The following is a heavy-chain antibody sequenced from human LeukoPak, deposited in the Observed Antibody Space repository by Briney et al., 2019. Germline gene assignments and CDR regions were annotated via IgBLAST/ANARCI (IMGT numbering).Heavy chain of an antibody. Sequence: GGSLRLSCAASGFTFSSYAMSWVRQAPGKGLEWVSAIVASGGSTYYADSVKGRFTISRDNSKTTLFLQMNSLRAGDTAVYYCAKLIPLVDCSSTSCYGFDSWGQGILVTVSS. J-gene: IGHJ4*02. V-gene: IGHV3-23*01. CDR1: GFTFSSYA. CDR2: IVASGGST. D-gene: IGHD2-2*01. CDR3: AKLIPLVDCSSTSCYGFDS.